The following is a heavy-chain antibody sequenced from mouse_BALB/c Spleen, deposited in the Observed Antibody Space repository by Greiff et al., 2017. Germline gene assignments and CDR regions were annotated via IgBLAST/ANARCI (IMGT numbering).Heavy chain of an antibody. CDR1: GFTFSDYY. CDR2: ISDGGSYT. CDR3: ARDRDDDDGRGYYYAMDY. Sequence: DVMLVESGGGLVKPGGSLKLSCAASGFTFSDYYMYWVRQTPEKRLEWVATISDGGSYTYYPDSVKGRFTISRDNAKNNLYLQMSSLKSEDTAMYYCARDRDDDDGRGYYYAMDYWGQGTSVTVSS. D-gene: IGHD2-12*01. V-gene: IGHV5-4*02. J-gene: IGHJ4*01.